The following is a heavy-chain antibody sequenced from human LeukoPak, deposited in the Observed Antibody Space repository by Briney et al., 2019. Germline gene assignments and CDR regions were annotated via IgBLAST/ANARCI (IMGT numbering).Heavy chain of an antibody. D-gene: IGHD6-19*01. J-gene: IGHJ4*02. CDR3: ATSGWWGYFDY. V-gene: IGHV3-66*01. CDR1: GFTFSTYW. CDR2: IYSGGST. Sequence: GGSLKLSCEASGFTFSTYWMSWVRQAPGKGLEWVSIIYSGGSTYYADSVRGRFTISRDNSKNTLYLLMNSLRAEDTAVYYCATSGWWGYFDYWGQGTLVTVSS.